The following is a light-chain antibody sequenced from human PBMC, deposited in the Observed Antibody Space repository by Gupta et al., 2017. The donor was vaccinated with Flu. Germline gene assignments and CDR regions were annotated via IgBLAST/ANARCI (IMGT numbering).Light chain of an antibody. J-gene: IGKJ4*01. Sequence: EIVLTQSPATLSLSPGERVTLSCRASQTVKNYLAWYQQKPGRAPRLLIYDVSSRASGIPARFSGSGSGTEFTLIISSREPEDFAVYYCQQRDSWPLTFGWGTKVEIK. V-gene: IGKV3-11*01. CDR1: QTVKNY. CDR3: QQRDSWPLT. CDR2: DVS.